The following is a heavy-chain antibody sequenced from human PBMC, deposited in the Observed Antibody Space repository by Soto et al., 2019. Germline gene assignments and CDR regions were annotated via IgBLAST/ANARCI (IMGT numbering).Heavy chain of an antibody. V-gene: IGHV3-23*01. CDR3: AKRSPYSSGWYSPIFDY. CDR2: ISESGGST. Sequence: GSLRLSCAASGFSFSDYAMSWVRQAPGKGLEWVSVISESGGSTHYADSVRGRFTVSRDNSKNSLSLRMNSLRDEDTAVYFCAKRSPYSSGWYSPIFDYWGQGTLVTVSS. CDR1: GFSFSDYA. J-gene: IGHJ4*02. D-gene: IGHD6-13*01.